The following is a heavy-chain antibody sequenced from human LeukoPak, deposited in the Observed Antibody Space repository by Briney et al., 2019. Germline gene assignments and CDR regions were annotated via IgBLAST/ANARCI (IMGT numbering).Heavy chain of an antibody. V-gene: IGHV3-23*01. CDR3: ASGMSLTGDGPFDF. J-gene: IGHJ4*02. CDR2: VNNRDGRA. Sequence: HAGGSLRLSCAASGFSFSNYGMDWVRQAPGKGLEWVSGVNNRDGRAYYAASVKGRSTASRDNSTGTLHLHMRSLRAEDTALYYCASGMSLTGDGPFDFWGQGTLVTVSS. D-gene: IGHD3-9*01. CDR1: GFSFSNYG.